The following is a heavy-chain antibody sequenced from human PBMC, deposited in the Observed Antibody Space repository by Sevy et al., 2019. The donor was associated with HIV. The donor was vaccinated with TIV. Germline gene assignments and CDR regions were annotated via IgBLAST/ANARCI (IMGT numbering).Heavy chain of an antibody. CDR1: GFTFSNYA. V-gene: IGHV3-23*01. CDR3: AKESGGELLSFGEPPDYCDY. D-gene: IGHD3-10*01. CDR2: ITDSGGST. Sequence: GGSLRLSCAASGFTFSNYAMTWVRQAPGKGLEWVSSITDSGGSTNYADSVKGRFTICRNNSKNTLDMQMSSLRANDTAVYDCAKESGGELLSFGEPPDYCDYWGQGTLVTVSS. J-gene: IGHJ4*02.